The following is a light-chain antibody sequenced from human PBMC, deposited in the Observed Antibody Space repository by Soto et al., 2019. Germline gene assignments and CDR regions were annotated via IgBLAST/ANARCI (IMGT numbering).Light chain of an antibody. CDR1: QTVSKNY. Sequence: EIGLTQSTVTPFFSPGGGATPSCRASQTVSKNYLAWYQQKAGQAPRLVIYAASTRATGIPDRFCGSGSGTDFTLTISRLEPEDFAVFYCQQYAVSPITFGQGTRLEI. CDR3: QQYAVSPIT. J-gene: IGKJ5*01. CDR2: AAS. V-gene: IGKV3-20*01.